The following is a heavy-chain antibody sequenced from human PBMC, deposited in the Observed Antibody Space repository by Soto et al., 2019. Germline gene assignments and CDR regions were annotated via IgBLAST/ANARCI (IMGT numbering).Heavy chain of an antibody. CDR3: EREYDSSGYYSWGLCGWFDP. V-gene: IGHV1-69*01. Sequence: QVQLVQSGAEVKKPGSSVKVSCKASGGTFSSYAISWVRQAPGQGLEWMGGIIPIFGTANYAQKFQGRVTITADESTGTGYMELSSLRSEDTAVYYCEREYDSSGYYSWGLCGWFDPWGQGTLVTVSS. J-gene: IGHJ5*02. D-gene: IGHD3-22*01. CDR2: IIPIFGTA. CDR1: GGTFSSYA.